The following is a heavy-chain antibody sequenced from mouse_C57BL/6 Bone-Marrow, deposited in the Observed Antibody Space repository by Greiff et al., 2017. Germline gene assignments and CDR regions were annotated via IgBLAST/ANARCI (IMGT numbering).Heavy chain of an antibody. V-gene: IGHV5-9*01. CDR2: ISGGGGNT. D-gene: IGHD1-1*01. Sequence: EVQLVESGGGLVKPGGFLKLSCAASGFTFSSYTMSWVRQTPEKRLQWVAAISGGGGNTYYPDSVKGRFTISRDNDKNILYLQMSSLRSEDTALYYCSRQVTTVLATKYFDVWGTGTTVTVSS. CDR1: GFTFSSYT. J-gene: IGHJ1*03. CDR3: SRQVTTVLATKYFDV.